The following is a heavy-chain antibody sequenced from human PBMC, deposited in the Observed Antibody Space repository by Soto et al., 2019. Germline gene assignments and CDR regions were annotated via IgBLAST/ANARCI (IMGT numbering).Heavy chain of an antibody. CDR2: INKDGSEK. V-gene: IGHV3-7*01. J-gene: IGHJ3*01. Sequence: PGGSLRLSCAASGLTFNTYWMNWVRQAPGKGLEWVANINKDGSEKYYMDSVRGRFTISRDNAKNSLYLQMDSLRAEDTGVYYCAGGVAWTTGVWGQGTMVTVSS. CDR1: GLTFNTYW. CDR3: AGGVAWTTGV. D-gene: IGHD2-8*02.